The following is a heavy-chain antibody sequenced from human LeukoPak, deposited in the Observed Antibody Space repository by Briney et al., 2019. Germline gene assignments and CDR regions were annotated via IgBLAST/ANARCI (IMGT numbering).Heavy chain of an antibody. CDR2: ISWNSGSI. CDR3: AKVLTTTAPWYFDL. V-gene: IGHV3-9*01. CDR1: GFTFDDYA. J-gene: IGHJ2*01. Sequence: TGGSLRLSCAASGFTFDDYAMHWVRQAPGKGLEWVSGISWNSGSIGYADSVKGRFTISRDNAKNSLYLQMNSLRAEDTALYYCAKVLTTTAPWYFDLWGRGTLVTVSS. D-gene: IGHD4-17*01.